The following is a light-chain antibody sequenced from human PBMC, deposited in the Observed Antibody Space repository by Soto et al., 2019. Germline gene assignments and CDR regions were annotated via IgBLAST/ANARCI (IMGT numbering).Light chain of an antibody. V-gene: IGLV1-44*01. J-gene: IGLJ2*01. Sequence: QPVLTQPPSASGTPGQRVTIFCSGSTSNIGTNSVNWYQHLPGTAPKLLIYGDNQRPSGVPDRFSGSKSGTSASLAISGLQSEDEAHYYCASWDDSLNGHVLFGGGTKLTVL. CDR2: GDN. CDR1: TSNIGTNS. CDR3: ASWDDSLNGHVL.